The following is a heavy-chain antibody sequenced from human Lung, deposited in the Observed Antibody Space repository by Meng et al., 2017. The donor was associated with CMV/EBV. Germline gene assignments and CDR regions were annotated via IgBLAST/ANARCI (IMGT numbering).Heavy chain of an antibody. J-gene: IGHJ4*02. Sequence: GGSLRLXXAASGFTFSGYSMNWVRQAPGKGLEWVSMISSSSRYIYYADSVKGRFTISRDNAENSLYLQMNNLRADDTAVYYCATRMGTGYTSDWGQGTLVTVSS. D-gene: IGHD6-19*01. CDR2: ISSSSRYI. CDR1: GFTFSGYS. V-gene: IGHV3-21*01. CDR3: ATRMGTGYTSD.